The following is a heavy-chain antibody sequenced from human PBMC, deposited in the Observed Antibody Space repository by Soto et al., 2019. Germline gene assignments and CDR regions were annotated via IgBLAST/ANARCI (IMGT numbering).Heavy chain of an antibody. V-gene: IGHV3-23*01. D-gene: IGHD1-26*01. CDR1: GFSFDSHS. Sequence: EVQLLESGGGLVQPGGSLKLSCAASGFSFDSHSMSWVRQAPGKGLEWVAGISGSGYSKYHADSVRGRFTISRDNSCNTLNVQMNSVRAEYTALYYCEQSSGASWSTYYFDAWGQGTVVTVSS. CDR3: EQSSGASWSTYYFDA. J-gene: IGHJ4*02. CDR2: ISGSGYSK.